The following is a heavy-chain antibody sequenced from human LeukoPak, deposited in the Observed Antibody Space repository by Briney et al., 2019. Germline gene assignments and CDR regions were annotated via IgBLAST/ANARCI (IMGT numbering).Heavy chain of an antibody. CDR3: ARDVREGYYYYGMDV. CDR2: INPNSGDT. Sequence: ASVKVSCKASGYTFTGNYMHWVRQAPGQGLEWMGWINPNSGDTNYAQKFQGWVTMTRDTSISTAYMELSRLTSDDTAVYYCARDVREGYYYYGMDVWGQGTTVTVSS. D-gene: IGHD1-26*01. V-gene: IGHV1-2*04. J-gene: IGHJ6*02. CDR1: GYTFTGNY.